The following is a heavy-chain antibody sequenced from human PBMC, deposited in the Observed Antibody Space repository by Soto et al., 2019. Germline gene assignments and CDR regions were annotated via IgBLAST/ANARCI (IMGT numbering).Heavy chain of an antibody. CDR1: GFTFSSYA. CDR2: ISGSGGST. V-gene: IGHV3-23*01. Sequence: GGSLRLSCAASGFTFSSYAMSWVRQAPGKGLEWVSAISGSGGSTYYADSVKGRFTISRDNSKNTLYLQMNSLRAEETAVYYCAKAPPYCSGGSCYSPDDAFDIWGQGTMVTVSS. J-gene: IGHJ3*02. CDR3: AKAPPYCSGGSCYSPDDAFDI. D-gene: IGHD2-15*01.